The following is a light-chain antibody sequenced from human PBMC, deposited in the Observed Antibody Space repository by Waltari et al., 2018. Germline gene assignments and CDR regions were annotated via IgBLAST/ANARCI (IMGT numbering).Light chain of an antibody. CDR2: EGT. V-gene: IGLV2-23*01. J-gene: IGLJ1*01. CDR3: CAHAGGGTHYA. Sequence: QSALTQPASVSGSPGQSITISCTGTSSDVGSSNRVSWYQQHPVKGPKILIYEGTQRLSGVSDRFSGSKSGNTASLTLSGLQPEDEADYYCCAHAGGGTHYAFGTGTKVTVL. CDR1: SSDVGSSNR.